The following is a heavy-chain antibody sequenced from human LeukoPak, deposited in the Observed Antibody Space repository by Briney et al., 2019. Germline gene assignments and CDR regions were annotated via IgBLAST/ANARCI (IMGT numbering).Heavy chain of an antibody. CDR2: IYYSGST. V-gene: IGHV4-59*01. Sequence: PSETLSLTCTVSGGSISNYYWSWIRQPPGKGLEWIGYIYYSGSTNYNPSLESRVTISVDTSKNQFSLKLSSVTAADTAVYYCARGYGDYWFDPWGQGTLVTVSS. D-gene: IGHD4-17*01. J-gene: IGHJ5*02. CDR1: GGSISNYY. CDR3: ARGYGDYWFDP.